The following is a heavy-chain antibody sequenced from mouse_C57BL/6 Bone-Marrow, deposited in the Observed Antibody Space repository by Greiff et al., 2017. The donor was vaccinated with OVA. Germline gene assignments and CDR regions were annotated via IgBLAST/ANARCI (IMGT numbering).Heavy chain of an antibody. D-gene: IGHD3-2*02. CDR2: IYPRSGNT. CDR1: GYTFTSYG. CDR3: ARRRQLRVRGISYAMDD. J-gene: IGHJ4*01. V-gene: IGHV1-81*01. Sequence: QVQLQQSGAELARPGASVKLSCKASGYTFTSYGISWVKQRPGQGLEWIGEIYPRSGNTYYNEKFKGKATLTADKSSSTAYMELRSLTSEDSAVYFCARRRQLRVRGISYAMDDWGQGTSVTVSS.